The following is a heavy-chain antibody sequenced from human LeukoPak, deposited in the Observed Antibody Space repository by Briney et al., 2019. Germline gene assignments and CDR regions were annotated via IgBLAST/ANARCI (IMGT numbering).Heavy chain of an antibody. CDR1: GFTFSRYE. J-gene: IGHJ5*02. V-gene: IGHV3-48*03. D-gene: IGHD3-16*01. CDR2: ISSTGRTI. CDR3: ARSNAYYDGENWFDP. Sequence: GGSLRLSCVVSGFTFSRYEMNWVRQAPGKGLQWVSYISSTGRTIYYADSVKGRFTISRDNANNSLYLQMNNLRAEDTAVYYCARSNAYYDGENWFDPWGQGTLVTVSS.